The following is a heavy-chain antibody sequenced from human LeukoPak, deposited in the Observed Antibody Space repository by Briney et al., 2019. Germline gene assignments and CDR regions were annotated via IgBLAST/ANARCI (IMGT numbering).Heavy chain of an antibody. CDR1: GGSTSSDY. V-gene: IGHV4-59*08. J-gene: IGHJ2*01. CDR3: ARLKLGAYFDL. D-gene: IGHD3-16*01. Sequence: SETLSLTCTVSGGSTSSDYWSWIRQSPGKGMEWVGYVYNSGDTGKNPSLKSRVTILLDTSKNQCSLKLTSVSAADTAVYYCARLKLGAYFDLWGRGTLVTVSS. CDR2: VYNSGDT.